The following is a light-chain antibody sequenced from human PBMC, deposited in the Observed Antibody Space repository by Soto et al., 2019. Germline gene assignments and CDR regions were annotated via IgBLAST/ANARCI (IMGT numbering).Light chain of an antibody. CDR3: QQHSNWPPIT. J-gene: IGKJ5*01. V-gene: IGKV3-11*01. CDR2: DAS. Sequence: EIVLTQSPATLSLSPGERATLSFRASQSVSSYLAWYQQKPGQAPRLLIYDASDRATGIPGRFSGSGSGTDFTLTVSSLEPEDFAVYYCQQHSNWPPITFGQGTRLEIK. CDR1: QSVSSY.